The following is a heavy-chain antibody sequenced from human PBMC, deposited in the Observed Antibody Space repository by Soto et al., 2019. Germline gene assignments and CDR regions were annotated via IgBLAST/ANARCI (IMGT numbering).Heavy chain of an antibody. CDR3: AGGGGELLKGYYFDY. CDR1: GGTFSSYA. Sequence: QVQLVQSGAEVKKPGSSVKVSCKASGGTFSSYAISWVRQAPGQGLEWMGGIIPIFGTANYAQKFQGRVTITADESRGTAYMELGSLRYEDTAVYYCAGGGGELLKGYYFDYWGQGTLVTVSS. CDR2: IIPIFGTA. J-gene: IGHJ4*02. D-gene: IGHD1-26*01. V-gene: IGHV1-69*01.